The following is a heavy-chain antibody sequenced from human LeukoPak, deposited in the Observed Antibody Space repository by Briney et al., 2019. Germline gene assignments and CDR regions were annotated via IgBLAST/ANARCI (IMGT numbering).Heavy chain of an antibody. D-gene: IGHD3-3*01. CDR1: GGSISRGDYY. J-gene: IGHJ3*02. CDR2: IYYSGSH. V-gene: IGHV4-30-4*08. CDR3: ARDRITIETRAFDI. Sequence: SQTLSLTCTVSGGSISRGDYYWSWIRQPPGMGLEWLGYIYYSGSHPFNPSPKNRVTISVDTSNNQFSLKLSSVTAADTAVYYCARDRITIETRAFDIWGQGTMVTVSS.